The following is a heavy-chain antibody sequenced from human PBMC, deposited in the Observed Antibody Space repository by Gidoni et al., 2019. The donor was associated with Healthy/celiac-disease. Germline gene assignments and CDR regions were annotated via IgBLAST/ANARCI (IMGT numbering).Heavy chain of an antibody. D-gene: IGHD5-12*01. CDR2: IYWNDDK. CDR1: GFSLSTSGVG. V-gene: IGHV2-5*01. Sequence: QITLKESGPTLVKPTQTLTLTCTFSGFSLSTSGVGVGWIRQPPGKALEWLALIYWNDDKRYSPSLKSRLTITKDTSKNQVVLTMTNMDPVDTATYYCAREEMATMIDYWGQGTLVTVSS. CDR3: AREEMATMIDY. J-gene: IGHJ4*02.